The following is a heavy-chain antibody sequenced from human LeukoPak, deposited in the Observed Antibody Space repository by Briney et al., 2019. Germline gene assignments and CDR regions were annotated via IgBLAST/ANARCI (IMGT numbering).Heavy chain of an antibody. CDR1: GRSVTSGGFY. CDR3: ARHSGSGSLSRPFDP. D-gene: IGHD3-10*01. Sequence: SETLSLTCSVSGRSVTSGGFYWGWLRQPPGKGPEWIATIYYTESTYYNPSLKSRVAISIDTSKNQFSLRLTSVTATDTAVYHCARHSGSGSLSRPFDPWGQGTLVTVSS. V-gene: IGHV4-39*01. J-gene: IGHJ5*02. CDR2: IYYTEST.